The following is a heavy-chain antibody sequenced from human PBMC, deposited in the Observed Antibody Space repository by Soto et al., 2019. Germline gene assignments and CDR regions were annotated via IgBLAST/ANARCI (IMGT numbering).Heavy chain of an antibody. CDR3: ARSPSLFIDY. Sequence: GASVKVSCKASGYTFTSYDINWVRQATGQGLEWMGWINAGNGNIKYSEKFQGRVTITRDTSASTAYMELSSLRSEDTAVYYCARSPSLFIDYWGQGTLVTVSS. CDR1: GYTFTSYD. CDR2: INAGNGNI. D-gene: IGHD3-10*01. V-gene: IGHV1-3*01. J-gene: IGHJ4*02.